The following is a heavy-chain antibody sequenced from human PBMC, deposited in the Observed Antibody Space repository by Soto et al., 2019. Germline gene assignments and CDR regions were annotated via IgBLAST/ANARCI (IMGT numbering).Heavy chain of an antibody. V-gene: IGHV1-46*01. CDR1: GYIFINYY. Sequence: QVQLVQSGAEVKKPGASVKVSCKASGYIFINYYIHWVRQAPGQGPEWMGIINPTGGSTNYAQEFQGRVTLTMDTSTSTVYMELSSLRFEDTAVYYCARDLAAADYWGQGTLVTVSS. CDR3: ARDLAAADY. CDR2: INPTGGST. J-gene: IGHJ4*02. D-gene: IGHD6-13*01.